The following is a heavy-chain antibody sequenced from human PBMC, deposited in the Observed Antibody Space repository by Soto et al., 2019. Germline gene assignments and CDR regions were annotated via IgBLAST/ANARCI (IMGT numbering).Heavy chain of an antibody. D-gene: IGHD1-26*01. CDR1: GYTFTGYY. J-gene: IGHJ5*02. CDR3: ARDGSSPRGFDP. CDR2: INPNSGGT. V-gene: IGHV1-2*04. Sequence: ASVKVSCKASGYTFTGYYMHWVRQAPGQGLEWMRWINPNSGGTNYAQKFQGWVTMTRDTSISTAYMELSRLRSDDTAVYYCARDGSSPRGFDPWGQGTLVTVSS.